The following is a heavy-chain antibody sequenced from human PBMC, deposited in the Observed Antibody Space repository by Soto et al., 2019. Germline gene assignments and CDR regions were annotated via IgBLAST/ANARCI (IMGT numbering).Heavy chain of an antibody. J-gene: IGHJ6*02. CDR2: IYWDDDK. Sequence: SGPTLVNPTQTLTLTCTFSGFSLSTSGVGVGWIRQPPGKALEWLALIYWDDDKRYSPSLRIRLTISKDTSKNQVVLTMTNMDPVDTATYYCIQSRCGGDCLQSYASHYYYGMDVWGQGT. CDR3: IQSRCGGDCLQSYASHYYYGMDV. CDR1: GFSLSTSGVG. D-gene: IGHD2-21*02. V-gene: IGHV2-5*02.